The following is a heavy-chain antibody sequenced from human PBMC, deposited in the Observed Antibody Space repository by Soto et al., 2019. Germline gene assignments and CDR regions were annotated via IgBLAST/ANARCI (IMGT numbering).Heavy chain of an antibody. CDR2: ISAYNGNT. Sequence: ASVKVSCKASGYTFTSYGISWVRQAPGQGLEWMGWISAYNGNTNYAQKLQGRVTMTTDTSTSTAYMELRSLRSDDTAAYYCARVGELLWFGELFPWGQGTLVTVSS. J-gene: IGHJ5*02. CDR3: ARVGELLWFGELFP. V-gene: IGHV1-18*01. D-gene: IGHD3-10*01. CDR1: GYTFTSYG.